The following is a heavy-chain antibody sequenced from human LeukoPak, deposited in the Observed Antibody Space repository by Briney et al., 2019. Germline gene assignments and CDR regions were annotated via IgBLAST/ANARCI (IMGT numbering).Heavy chain of an antibody. V-gene: IGHV3-23*01. CDR3: ARDRAIFGVAKGNDY. CDR2: ISGSGTTT. D-gene: IGHD3-3*01. CDR1: GFIFSSYA. J-gene: IGHJ4*02. Sequence: GGSLRLSCTASGFIFSSYAMTWVRQAPGRGLEWLSTISGSGTTTYYVDSVKGRFTVSRDNSKNTLYLQMSSLRAEDTAVYYCARDRAIFGVAKGNDYWGQGTLVTVSS.